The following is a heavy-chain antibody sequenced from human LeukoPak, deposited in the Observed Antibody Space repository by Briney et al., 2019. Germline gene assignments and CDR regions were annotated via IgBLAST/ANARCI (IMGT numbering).Heavy chain of an antibody. D-gene: IGHD3-9*01. V-gene: IGHV4-39*01. CDR2: IYYSGST. J-gene: IGHJ4*02. CDR3: ARGSYDVLTGFSTFGEY. Sequence: SETLSLTCTVSGGSISSYYWSWIRQPPGKGLEWIGSIYYSGSTYYNPSLKSRVTVSLDTSKNQFSLKVNSVTAADTAVYYCARGSYDVLTGFSTFGEYWGQGTLLTVSS. CDR1: GGSISSYY.